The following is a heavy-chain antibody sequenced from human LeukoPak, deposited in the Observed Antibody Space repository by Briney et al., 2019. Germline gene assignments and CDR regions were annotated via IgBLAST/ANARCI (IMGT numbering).Heavy chain of an antibody. CDR1: GGSISSSSYY. V-gene: IGHV4-39*07. CDR2: IYYSGST. Sequence: SETLSLTCTVSGGSISSSSYYWGWIRQPPGKGLEWIGSIYYSGSTYYNPSLKSRVTISVDTSKNQFSLKLSSVAAADTAVYYCARGRRDYVWGSYRYSPIDYWGQGTLVTVSS. CDR3: ARGRRDYVWGSYRYSPIDY. J-gene: IGHJ4*02. D-gene: IGHD3-16*02.